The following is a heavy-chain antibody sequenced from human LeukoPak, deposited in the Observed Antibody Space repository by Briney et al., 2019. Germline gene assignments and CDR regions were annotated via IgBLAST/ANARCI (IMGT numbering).Heavy chain of an antibody. J-gene: IGHJ4*02. CDR1: GFTFSSYA. D-gene: IGHD2-2*01. CDR2: ISYDGSNK. V-gene: IGHV3-30-3*01. CDR3: VKGFCSSPSCAFDY. Sequence: GGSLRLSCAASGFTFSSYAMHWVRQAPGKGLEWVAVISYDGSNKYYADSVKGRFTISRDNSKNTLYLQMNSLRAEDTAVYYCVKGFCSSPSCAFDYWGQGTLVTVSS.